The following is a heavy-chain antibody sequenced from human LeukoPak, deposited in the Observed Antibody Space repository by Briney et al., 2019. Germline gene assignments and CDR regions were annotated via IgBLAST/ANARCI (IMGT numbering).Heavy chain of an antibody. J-gene: IGHJ4*02. Sequence: GGSLRLSCAASGFTLRSYGMHWVRQAPGKGLEWVAVISSDGSSKNYADSMKGQFTISRDNSKNTLFLQMNNLRAEDTAVYYCARDLGYCTNGVCHTRFDYWGQGTLVAVSS. D-gene: IGHD2-8*01. V-gene: IGHV3-30*03. CDR3: ARDLGYCTNGVCHTRFDY. CDR1: GFTLRSYG. CDR2: ISSDGSSK.